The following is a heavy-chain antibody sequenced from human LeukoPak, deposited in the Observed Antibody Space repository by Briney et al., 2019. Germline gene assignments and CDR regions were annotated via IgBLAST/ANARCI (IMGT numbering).Heavy chain of an antibody. CDR3: ARPSQFQFVHSATHYYYYGLDV. J-gene: IGHJ6*02. Sequence: PSETLSLTCAVYGESFSGHSCSWIRQPPGKGLQWIGEINHSGTSNINPSLKSRVTMSGDTSRNQFSLRPTSVTAADTAQYYCARPSQFQFVHSATHYYYYGLDVWGQGTTVTVSS. CDR2: INHSGTS. CDR1: GESFSGHS. D-gene: IGHD1-1*01. V-gene: IGHV4-34*01.